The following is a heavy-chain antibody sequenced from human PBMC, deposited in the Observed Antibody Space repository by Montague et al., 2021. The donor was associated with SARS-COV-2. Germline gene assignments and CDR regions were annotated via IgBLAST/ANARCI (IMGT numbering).Heavy chain of an antibody. Sequence: SKTLSLTCTVSAGSISTNSYYWAWIRQPPGKGLEWIGSISYSGSTYFNPSLESRLTMSVDTSKNHFSLKLSSVTAADTAVYYCARLWDFYGSGSYKNSWFDPWGQGTRVTVSS. CDR2: ISYSGST. D-gene: IGHD3-10*01. J-gene: IGHJ5*02. CDR3: ARLWDFYGSGSYKNSWFDP. CDR1: AGSISTNSYY. V-gene: IGHV4-39*02.